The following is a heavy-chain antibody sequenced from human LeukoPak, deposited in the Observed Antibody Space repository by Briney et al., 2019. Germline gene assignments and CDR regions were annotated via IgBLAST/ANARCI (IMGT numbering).Heavy chain of an antibody. CDR2: ISYDGSNK. J-gene: IGHJ4*02. Sequence: GGSLRLSCAASGFTFSSYAMHWVRQAPGKGLEWVAVISYDGSNKYYADSVKGRFTISRDNSKNTLYPQMNSLRAEDTAVYYCARDPKPGGYSGYEWVSDYWGQGTLVTVSS. D-gene: IGHD5-12*01. CDR3: ARDPKPGGYSGYEWVSDY. V-gene: IGHV3-30*04. CDR1: GFTFSSYA.